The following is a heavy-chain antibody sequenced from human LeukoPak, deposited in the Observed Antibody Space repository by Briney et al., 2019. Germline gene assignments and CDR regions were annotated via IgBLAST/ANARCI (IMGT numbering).Heavy chain of an antibody. CDR3: ARAFLPDYGDYWYFDL. V-gene: IGHV4-59*01. D-gene: IGHD4-17*01. J-gene: IGHJ2*01. CDR2: IYYSGRP. CDR1: GGSLSSYY. Sequence: SETLSLTCAVSGGSLSSYYWSWIRQPPGKGLEWIGYIYYSGRPNYNPSLKSRVTISVDTSKSQFSLKLSSVTAADTAVYYCARAFLPDYGDYWYFDLWGRGTLVTVSS.